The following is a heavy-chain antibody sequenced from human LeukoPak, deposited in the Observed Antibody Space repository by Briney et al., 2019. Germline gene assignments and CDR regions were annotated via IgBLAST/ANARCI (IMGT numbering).Heavy chain of an antibody. D-gene: IGHD2-2*01. CDR2: IYHSGST. J-gene: IGHJ2*01. V-gene: IGHV4-4*02. CDR1: GDSISNNNW. CDR3: ARTSNSRYFDI. Sequence: PSGTLSLTCAVSGDSISNNNWWSWVRQPPGKGLEWIGEIYHSGSTNYNPSLKSRVTISVDKSKDHFSLRLSSVTAADTAVYYCARTSNSRYFDIWGRGSLVTVSS.